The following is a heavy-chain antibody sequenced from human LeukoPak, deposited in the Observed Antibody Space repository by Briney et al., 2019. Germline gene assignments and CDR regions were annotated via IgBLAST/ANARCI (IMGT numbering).Heavy chain of an antibody. D-gene: IGHD2-21*01. CDR3: ARGGSGGGYLHYFDY. CDR1: GYTFTAFY. Sequence: ASVKVSCKASGYTFTAFYIHWVRQAPGQGLEWMGWINPNSGGTNYAQNFQGRVTMTRDTSITTAYMELSRLISDDTAVYYRARGGSGGGYLHYFDYWGQGALVTVSS. V-gene: IGHV1-2*02. CDR2: INPNSGGT. J-gene: IGHJ4*02.